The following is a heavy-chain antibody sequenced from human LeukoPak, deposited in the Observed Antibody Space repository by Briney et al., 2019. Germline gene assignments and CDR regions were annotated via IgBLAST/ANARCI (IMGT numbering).Heavy chain of an antibody. J-gene: IGHJ4*02. CDR1: GYTFTSYS. V-gene: IGHV1-46*01. CDR3: ARSRSGTYLLAY. Sequence: ASVKVSCKASGYTFTSYSIHWVRQAPGQGFKWLGIINPSGGSTTYAQKFQGRVTMTRDTSTSTVYMELSSLRSEDTAVYYCARSRSGTYLLAYWGQGTLVTVSS. D-gene: IGHD1-26*01. CDR2: INPSGGST.